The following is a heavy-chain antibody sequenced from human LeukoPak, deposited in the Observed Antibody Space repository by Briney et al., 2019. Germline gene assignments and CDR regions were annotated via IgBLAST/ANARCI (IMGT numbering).Heavy chain of an antibody. CDR1: GFSFSSYA. V-gene: IGHV3-23*01. D-gene: IGHD2-21*02. CDR3: SKAMTASTYYFDS. J-gene: IGHJ4*02. CDR2: ISGSGDTT. Sequence: PGESLRLSCAASGFSFSSYAMSWVRQAPGKGLEWVSAISGSGDTTYYADSVKGRFTISRDNSKNTLYLQMNGLRAEDTAIYYCSKAMTASTYYFDSWGQGTLVTVSS.